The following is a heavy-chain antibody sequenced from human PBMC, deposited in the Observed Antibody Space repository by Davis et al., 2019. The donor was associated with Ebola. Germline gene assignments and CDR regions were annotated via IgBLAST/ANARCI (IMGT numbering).Heavy chain of an antibody. CDR1: GYTFTSYR. V-gene: IGHV5-10-1*01. CDR3: TRQSAGAPSFDF. D-gene: IGHD3-10*01. Sequence: PGGSLRLSCKGSGYTFTSYRISWVRQMPGKGLEWMGRTDPYDSNTNYSPSFQGHVTISSDKSITTAYLQWTSLKASDTAMYYCTRQSAGAPSFDFWGQGTPVTVSP. J-gene: IGHJ4*02. CDR2: TDPYDSNT.